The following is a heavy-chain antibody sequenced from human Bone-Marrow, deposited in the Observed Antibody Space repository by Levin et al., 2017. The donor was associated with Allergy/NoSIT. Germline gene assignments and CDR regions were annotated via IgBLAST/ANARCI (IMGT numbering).Heavy chain of an antibody. CDR2: ISSSGSYT. CDR3: ARDAPSYSYGSGSYFG. J-gene: IGHJ4*02. Sequence: LSLTCAASGFTFSDYYMSWIRQAPGKGLEWVSYISSSGSYTNYADSVKGRFTISRDNAKNSLYLQMTSLRAEDTAVYYCARDAPSYSYGSGSYFGGGQGTLVTVSS. V-gene: IGHV3-11*05. D-gene: IGHD3-10*01. CDR1: GFTFSDYY.